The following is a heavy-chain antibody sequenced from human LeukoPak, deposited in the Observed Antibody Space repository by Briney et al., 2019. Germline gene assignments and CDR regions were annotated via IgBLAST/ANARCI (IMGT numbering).Heavy chain of an antibody. V-gene: IGHV1-69*01. Sequence: ASVKVSCKASGGTFSSYAISWVRQAPGQGLEWMGGIIPIFGTANYAQKFQGRVTITADESTSTAYMELSSLRSEDTAVYYCARDPYYYDSSGYYYYYSMDVWGQGTTVTVSS. CDR1: GGTFSSYA. CDR2: IIPIFGTA. J-gene: IGHJ6*02. CDR3: ARDPYYYDSSGYYYYYSMDV. D-gene: IGHD3-22*01.